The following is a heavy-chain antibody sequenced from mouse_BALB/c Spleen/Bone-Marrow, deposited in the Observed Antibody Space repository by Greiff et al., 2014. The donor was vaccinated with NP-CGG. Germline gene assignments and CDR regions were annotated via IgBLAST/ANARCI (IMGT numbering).Heavy chain of an antibody. Sequence: VMLVESGPGLVAPSQSLSITCTVSGFSLTSYGVHWVRQPPGKGLEWLGVIWAGGSTNYNSALMSRLSISKDNSKSQVFLKMNSLQTDDTGMYYCARPTPRYFAMDYWGQGTSVTVSS. CDR2: IWAGGST. CDR1: GFSLTSYG. V-gene: IGHV2-9*02. J-gene: IGHJ4*01. D-gene: IGHD6-1*01. CDR3: ARPTPRYFAMDY.